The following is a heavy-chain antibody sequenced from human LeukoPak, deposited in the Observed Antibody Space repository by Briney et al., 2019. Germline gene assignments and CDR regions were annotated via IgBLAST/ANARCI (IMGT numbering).Heavy chain of an antibody. CDR1: GGSISSGDYY. J-gene: IGHJ3*02. V-gene: IGHV4-30-4*01. D-gene: IGHD3-10*01. CDR3: ARGLWFGELSCAFDI. Sequence: PSQTLSLTCTVSGGSISSGDYYWSWIRQPPGKGLEWIGYIYYSGSTYYNPSLKSRVTISVDTSKIQFSLKLSSVTAADTAVYYCARGLWFGELSCAFDIWGQGTMVTVSS. CDR2: IYYSGST.